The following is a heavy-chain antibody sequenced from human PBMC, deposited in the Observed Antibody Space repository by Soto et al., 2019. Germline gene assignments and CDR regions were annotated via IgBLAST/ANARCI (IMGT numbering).Heavy chain of an antibody. Sequence: SSETLSLTCAVSGGSISSSNWWSWVRQPPGKGLEWIGEIYHSGSTNYNPSLKSRVTISVDTSKNQFSLKLSSVTAADTAVYYCATQEVGGSYVYTFDPWGQGTLVTVSS. J-gene: IGHJ5*02. CDR2: IYHSGST. CDR3: ATQEVGGSYVYTFDP. V-gene: IGHV4-4*02. CDR1: GGSISSSNW. D-gene: IGHD1-26*01.